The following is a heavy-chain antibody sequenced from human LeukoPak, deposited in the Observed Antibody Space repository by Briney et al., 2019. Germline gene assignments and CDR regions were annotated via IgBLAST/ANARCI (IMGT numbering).Heavy chain of an antibody. D-gene: IGHD3-10*01. J-gene: IGHJ4*02. CDR1: GFTFGSYG. CDR3: AKGDGSGSYYNVPYFDY. Sequence: GGSLSLSGAASGFTFGSYGMHWFGQAPGKGLEWVAVISYDGSNKYYADSVKGRFTISRDNSKNTLYLQMNSLRAEDTAVYYCAKGDGSGSYYNVPYFDYWGQGTLVTVSS. V-gene: IGHV3-30*18. CDR2: ISYDGSNK.